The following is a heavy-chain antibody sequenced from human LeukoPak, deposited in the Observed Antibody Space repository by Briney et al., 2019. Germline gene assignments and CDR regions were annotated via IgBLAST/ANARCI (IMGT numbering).Heavy chain of an antibody. CDR3: AGERGEEYSSGWYKTNYFYN. J-gene: IGHJ4*02. CDR1: GGSIRSYY. D-gene: IGHD6-19*01. V-gene: IGHV4-4*07. Sequence: SETLSLTCTVSGGSIRSYYWSWIRQFVGKGLEWIGRIHSSGNTDYNPSLESRVTMSVDTSKSQFSLKLNSVTAADTAVYYCAGERGEEYSSGWYKTNYFYNWGQGIRVTVSS. CDR2: IHSSGNT.